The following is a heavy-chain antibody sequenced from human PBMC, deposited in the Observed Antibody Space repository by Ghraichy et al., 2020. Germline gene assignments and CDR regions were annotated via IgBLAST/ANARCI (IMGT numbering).Heavy chain of an antibody. J-gene: IGHJ6*02. D-gene: IGHD3-16*02. CDR2: INPNSGGT. V-gene: IGHV1-2*06. Sequence: SVKVSCKASGYTFTGYYMHWVRQAPGQGLEWMGRINPNSGGTNYAQKFQGRVTMTRDTSISTAYMELSRLRSDDTAVYYCARVDDYVWGSYRGMDVWGQGTTVTVSS. CDR3: ARVDDYVWGSYRGMDV. CDR1: GYTFTGYY.